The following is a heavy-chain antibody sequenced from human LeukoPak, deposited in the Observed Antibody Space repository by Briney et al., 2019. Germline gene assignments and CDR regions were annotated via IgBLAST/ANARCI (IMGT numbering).Heavy chain of an antibody. J-gene: IGHJ4*02. CDR1: GFTFSNYA. D-gene: IGHD4-11*01. CDR2: INGRGGST. V-gene: IGHV3-23*01. Sequence: GGSLRLSCAASGFTFSNYAMSWVRQAPGKGLEWVSSINGRGGSTYYADSVKGRFTISRDNSKNTLYLQMNSLRAEDTAIYYCANPPTVTSFHYWGQGSLVTVSS. CDR3: ANPPTVTSFHY.